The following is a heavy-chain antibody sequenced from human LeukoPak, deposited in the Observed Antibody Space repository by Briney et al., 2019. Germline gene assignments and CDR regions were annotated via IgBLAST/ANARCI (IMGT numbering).Heavy chain of an antibody. CDR3: AKSLESMTFDY. D-gene: IGHD2-21*02. CDR1: GFTFSSYA. V-gene: IGHV3-23*01. Sequence: GGSLRLSCAASGFTFSSYATSWVRQAPGKGLEWVSVISGRGDSTYYADSVKGRFTISRDNSKNTLYLQLNSLRAEDTAVYYCAKSLESMTFDYWGQGTLVTVSS. CDR2: ISGRGDST. J-gene: IGHJ4*02.